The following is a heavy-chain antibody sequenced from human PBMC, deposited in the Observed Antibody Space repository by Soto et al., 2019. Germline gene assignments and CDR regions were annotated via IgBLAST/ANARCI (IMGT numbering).Heavy chain of an antibody. CDR3: AKSGSRSSGWPMSYFDY. D-gene: IGHD6-19*01. J-gene: IGHJ4*02. CDR1: GFTFSSYA. Sequence: GGSLRLSCAASGFTFSSYAMSWVRQAPGKGLEWVSAISGSGGSTYYADSVKGRFTISRDNSKNTLYLQMNSLRAEDTAVYYCAKSGSRSSGWPMSYFDYWGQGTLVTVSS. V-gene: IGHV3-23*01. CDR2: ISGSGGST.